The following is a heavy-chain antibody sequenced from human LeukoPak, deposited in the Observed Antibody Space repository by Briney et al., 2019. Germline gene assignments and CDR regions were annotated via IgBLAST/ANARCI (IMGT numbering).Heavy chain of an antibody. D-gene: IGHD1-26*01. CDR1: GGSISSGGYY. Sequence: SETPSLTCTVSGGSISSGGYYWSWIRQHPGKGLEWIGYIYYSGSTYYNPSLKSRVTISVDTSKNQFSLKLSSVTAADTAVYYCARHSVSYYFDYWGQGTLVTVSS. J-gene: IGHJ4*02. CDR3: ARHSVSYYFDY. V-gene: IGHV4-31*03. CDR2: IYYSGST.